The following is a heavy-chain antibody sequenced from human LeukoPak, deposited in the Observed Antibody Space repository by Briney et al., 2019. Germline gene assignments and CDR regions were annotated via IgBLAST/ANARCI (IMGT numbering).Heavy chain of an antibody. J-gene: IGHJ5*02. CDR3: ASVTYGDYGWREGNWFAP. CDR1: GFTFSNYE. CDR2: ISSRGSTI. V-gene: IGHV3-48*03. D-gene: IGHD4-17*01. Sequence: GGSLRLSCAASGFTFSNYEMNWVRQAPGKGLEWVSYISSRGSTIYYADSVKGRVTISRDNATNSLYMQMNSLRAEDTAVYYCASVTYGDYGWREGNWFAPWGQGTVVTVSS.